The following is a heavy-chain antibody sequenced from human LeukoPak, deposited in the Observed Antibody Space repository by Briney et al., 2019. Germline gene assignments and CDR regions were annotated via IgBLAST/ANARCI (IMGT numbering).Heavy chain of an antibody. CDR1: GVSISSSSYY. J-gene: IGHJ5*02. CDR2: IYTSGST. D-gene: IGHD6-19*01. CDR3: ARSPTIAVAGQNWFDP. Sequence: SETLSLTCNVSGVSISSSSYYWSWIRQPAGKGLEWIGRIYTSGSTNYNPSLKSRVTMSVDTSKNQFSLKLSSVTAADTAVYYCARSPTIAVAGQNWFDPWGQGTLVTVSS. V-gene: IGHV4-61*02.